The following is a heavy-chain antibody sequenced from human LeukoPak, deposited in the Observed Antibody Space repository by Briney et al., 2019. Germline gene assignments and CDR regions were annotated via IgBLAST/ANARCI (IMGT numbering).Heavy chain of an antibody. CDR3: ARSDIVVVPAARGERNYYYMDV. J-gene: IGHJ6*03. CDR1: GGSISSYY. Sequence: SETLSLTCTVSGGSISSYYWSWIRQPPGKGLEWIGYIYYSGSTNYNPSLKSRVTISVDTSKNQFSLKLSSVTAADTAVYYCARSDIVVVPAARGERNYYYMDVWGKGTTVTVSS. V-gene: IGHV4-59*01. CDR2: IYYSGST. D-gene: IGHD2-2*01.